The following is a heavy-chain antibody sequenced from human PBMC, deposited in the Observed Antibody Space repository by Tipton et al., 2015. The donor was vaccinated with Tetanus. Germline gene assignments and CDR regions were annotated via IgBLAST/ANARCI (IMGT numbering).Heavy chain of an antibody. V-gene: IGHV4-34*01. Sequence: TLSLTCAVYGGSFSGYYWSWIRQPPGKGLEWIGEINHSGSTNYNPSLRSRVTISVDTSKNQFSLKLSSVTAADTAVYYCATIYTIFGVFNQPVDYWGQGTLVTVSS. J-gene: IGHJ4*02. CDR3: ATIYTIFGVFNQPVDY. CDR1: GGSFSGYY. CDR2: INHSGST. D-gene: IGHD3-3*01.